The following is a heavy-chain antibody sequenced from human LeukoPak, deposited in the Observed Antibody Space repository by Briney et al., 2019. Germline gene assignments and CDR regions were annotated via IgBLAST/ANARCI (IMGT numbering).Heavy chain of an antibody. CDR2: ISGSGGST. CDR3: VGTVVTRDFDY. J-gene: IGHJ4*02. V-gene: IGHV3-23*01. D-gene: IGHD4-23*01. CDR1: GFTFSSYA. Sequence: GGSLRLSCAASGFTFSSYAMSWVRQAPGKGLEWVSAISGSGGSTYCADSVKGRFTISRDNSKNTLYLQMNSLRAEDTAVYYCVGTVVTRDFDYWGQGTLVTVSS.